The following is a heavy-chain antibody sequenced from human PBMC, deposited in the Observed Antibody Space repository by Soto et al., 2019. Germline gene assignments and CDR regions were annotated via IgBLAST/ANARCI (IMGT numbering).Heavy chain of an antibody. CDR2: INPNSGGT. D-gene: IGHD4-4*01. V-gene: IGHV1-2*02. Sequence: ASVKVSCKASGYTFTGYYMHWVRQAPGQGLEWMGWINPNSGGTNYAQKFQGRVTMTRDTSISTAYMELSRLRSDDTAVYYCAWCTPYSNRDFYYYYGMEVWGQGTTVTVSS. CDR1: GYTFTGYY. J-gene: IGHJ6*02. CDR3: AWCTPYSNRDFYYYYGMEV.